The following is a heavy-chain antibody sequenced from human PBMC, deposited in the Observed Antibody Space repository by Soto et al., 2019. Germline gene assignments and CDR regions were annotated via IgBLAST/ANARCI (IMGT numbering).Heavy chain of an antibody. V-gene: IGHV4-34*01. D-gene: IGHD6-6*01. J-gene: IGHJ6*03. CDR3: ATEESSSSMDV. Sequence: SETVSLTCAVYGGSFSGYNWSWIRQPPGKGLECIGEIHHSGSTNYNPSLKSRVTISVDTSKNQFSLKLSSVTAADTAVYYCATEESSSSMDVWGKGTTVTVS. CDR2: IHHSGST. CDR1: GGSFSGYN.